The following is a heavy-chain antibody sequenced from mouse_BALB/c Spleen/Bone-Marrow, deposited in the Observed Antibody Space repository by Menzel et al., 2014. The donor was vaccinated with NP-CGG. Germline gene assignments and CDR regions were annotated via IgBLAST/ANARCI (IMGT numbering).Heavy chain of an antibody. Sequence: EVQLVESGPGLVKPSQSLSLTCSVTGYSITSGYYWNWIRQFPGNRLEWMGYISYDGSNNYNPSLKNRVSITRDTSKNQFFLRLISVTAEDSATYYCSRERTEEAMDSWGQGTSVTVSS. V-gene: IGHV3-6*02. CDR1: GYSITSGYY. J-gene: IGHJ4*01. CDR2: ISYDGSN. CDR3: SRERTEEAMDS.